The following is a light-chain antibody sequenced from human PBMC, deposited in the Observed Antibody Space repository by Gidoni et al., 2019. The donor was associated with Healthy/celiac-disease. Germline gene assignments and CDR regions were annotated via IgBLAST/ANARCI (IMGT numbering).Light chain of an antibody. J-gene: IGKJ4*01. V-gene: IGKV3-20*01. Sequence: EMVLTPSPGTLSFSPGERATLPRRASQSGRSSFLAWYQQKPGQAPRLLIYGASSWATGIPYRFSGSGSGTDFTLTISRLEPEDFAVYYCQQYCSSPLTFGGGTKVEIK. CDR1: QSGRSSF. CDR2: GAS. CDR3: QQYCSSPLT.